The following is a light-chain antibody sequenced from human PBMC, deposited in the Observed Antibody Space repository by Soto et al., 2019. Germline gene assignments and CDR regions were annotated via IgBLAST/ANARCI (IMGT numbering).Light chain of an antibody. CDR2: GVD. J-gene: IGLJ2*01. CDR1: SRDIGYYDF. V-gene: IGLV2-8*01. Sequence: QSALTQPPSASGSPGQSVTISCTGTSRDIGYYDFVSWYQQLPGKAPKLMIDGVDQRPSGVPHRFSGTRSGSTASLTVSGRQGEDEAGYYCSSHAGKNKYVRFGGGTKVTVL. CDR3: SSHAGKNKYVR.